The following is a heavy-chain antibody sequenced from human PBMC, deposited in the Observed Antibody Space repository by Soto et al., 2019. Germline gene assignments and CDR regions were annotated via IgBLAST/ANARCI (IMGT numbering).Heavy chain of an antibody. J-gene: IGHJ3*02. CDR1: GGSVSGNTYY. D-gene: IGHD6-19*01. CDR2: IYYGGST. V-gene: IGHV4-39*01. CDR3: ARPNSIGWTCPLDI. Sequence: QLQLQESGPGLVKPSETLSLTCTVSGGSVSGNTYYWGWIRQPPGKGLEWIGTIYYGGSTYYNPSLKSRVTMSVDTSKNQFSLKLSSVTAADTAVYYCARPNSIGWTCPLDIWGQGTMVTVSS.